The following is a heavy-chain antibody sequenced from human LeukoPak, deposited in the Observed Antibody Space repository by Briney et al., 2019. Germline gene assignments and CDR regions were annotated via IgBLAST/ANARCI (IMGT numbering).Heavy chain of an antibody. D-gene: IGHD2-21*02. CDR3: ARERQDTVIHSGAFDI. Sequence: GGSLRLSCAASGFTFSNYFMHWVRQAPGKGLEWVADIASDGSHTFHVESVKGRFTISRDNSKNTLYLQMNSLRAEDTAVYFCARERQDTVIHSGAFDIWGQGTMVTVSS. J-gene: IGHJ3*02. CDR1: GFTFSNYF. V-gene: IGHV3-30*04. CDR2: IASDGSHT.